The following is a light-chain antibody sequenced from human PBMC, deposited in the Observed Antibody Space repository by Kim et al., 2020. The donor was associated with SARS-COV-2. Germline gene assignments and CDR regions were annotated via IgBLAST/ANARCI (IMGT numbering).Light chain of an antibody. J-gene: IGLJ3*02. V-gene: IGLV1-51*01. Sequence: GKRVTTSGPGRASNTGKKYVTGNQQIPGTAPKPLIYDNDKRPSGIPDRFSGSKSGTSATLGITGLQTGDEADYYCGTWENGLSVWVFGGGTQLTVL. CDR2: DND. CDR3: GTWENGLSVWV. CDR1: ASNTGKKY.